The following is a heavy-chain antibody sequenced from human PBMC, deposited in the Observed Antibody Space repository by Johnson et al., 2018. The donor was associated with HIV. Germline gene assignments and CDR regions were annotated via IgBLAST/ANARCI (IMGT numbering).Heavy chain of an antibody. D-gene: IGHD6-6*01. V-gene: IGHV3-30*03. Sequence: QLVESGGGVVQPGGSLRLSCAASGFTFSSYGMHWVRQAPGKGLEWVAVISYDGSNKYFADSVKGRFTISRDNSKNTLYLQMNSLRAEDTAVYYCARATRSSSSGRHDAFDIWGQGTMVTVSS. J-gene: IGHJ3*02. CDR3: ARATRSSSSGRHDAFDI. CDR2: ISYDGSNK. CDR1: GFTFSSYG.